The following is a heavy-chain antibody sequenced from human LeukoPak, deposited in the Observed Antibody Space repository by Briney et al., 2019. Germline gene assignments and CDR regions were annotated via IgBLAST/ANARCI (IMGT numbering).Heavy chain of an antibody. V-gene: IGHV3-53*01. Sequence: GGSLRLSCAASGFTVSSNYMSWVRQAPGKGLEWVSVIYSGGGTYYADSVKGRFTISRDNSKNTLYFQMNSLRAEDRAVYYCARSLAAAGPYYYYYYMDVWGKGTTVTVSS. CDR1: GFTVSSNY. D-gene: IGHD6-13*01. CDR3: ARSLAAAGPYYYYYYMDV. J-gene: IGHJ6*03. CDR2: IYSGGGT.